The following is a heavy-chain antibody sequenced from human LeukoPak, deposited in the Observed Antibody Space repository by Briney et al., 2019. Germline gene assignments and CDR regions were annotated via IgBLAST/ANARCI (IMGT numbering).Heavy chain of an antibody. CDR2: ISSSSSYI. D-gene: IGHD6-19*01. CDR3: ARGSYSSGWYGD. J-gene: IGHJ4*02. V-gene: IGHV3-21*01. Sequence: GGSLRLSCAASGFTFSSYSMNWVRQAPGKGLEWVSSISSSSSYIYYADSVKGRFTISRDNAKNSLYLQMNSLRAEDTAVYYCARGSYSSGWYGDWGQGTLVTVSS. CDR1: GFTFSSYS.